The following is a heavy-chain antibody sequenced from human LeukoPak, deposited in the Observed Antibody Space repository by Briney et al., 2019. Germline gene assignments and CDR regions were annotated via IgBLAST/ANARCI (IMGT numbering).Heavy chain of an antibody. Sequence: PSETLSLTCTVSGGSISSSSYYWGWIRQPPGKGLEWIGSIYYSGSTYYSPSLKSRVTISVDTSKNQFSLKLSSVTAADTAVYYCASRTYSSSSAWFDPWGQGTLVTVSS. D-gene: IGHD6-6*01. CDR2: IYYSGST. V-gene: IGHV4-39*01. J-gene: IGHJ5*02. CDR1: GGSISSSSYY. CDR3: ASRTYSSSSAWFDP.